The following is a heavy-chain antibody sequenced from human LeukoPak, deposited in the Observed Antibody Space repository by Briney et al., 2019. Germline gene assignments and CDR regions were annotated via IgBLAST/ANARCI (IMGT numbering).Heavy chain of an antibody. D-gene: IGHD3-10*01. J-gene: IGHJ5*02. Sequence: SETLSLTCTVSGGSIYSYYWSWIRQPPGKGLEWIGYIYYSGSTNYNPSLKSRVTISVDTSKNQFSLKLSSVTAADTAVYYCARDRGSGSYSYNWFDPWGQGTLVTVSS. CDR3: ARDRGSGSYSYNWFDP. CDR2: IYYSGST. CDR1: GGSIYSYY. V-gene: IGHV4-59*12.